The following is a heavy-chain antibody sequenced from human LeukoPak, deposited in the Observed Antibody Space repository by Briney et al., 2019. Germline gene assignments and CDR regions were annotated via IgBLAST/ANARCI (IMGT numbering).Heavy chain of an antibody. D-gene: IGHD2-8*01. CDR3: ARVRVDCTNGVCYKRFRCWFDP. V-gene: IGHV4-34*01. Sequence: SETLSLTCAVYGGSFSGYYWSWIRQPPGKGLEWIGEISHSGSTNYNPSLKSRVTISVDTSKNQFSLKLSSVTAADTAVYYCARVRVDCTNGVCYKRFRCWFDPWGQGTLVTVSS. J-gene: IGHJ5*02. CDR1: GGSFSGYY. CDR2: ISHSGST.